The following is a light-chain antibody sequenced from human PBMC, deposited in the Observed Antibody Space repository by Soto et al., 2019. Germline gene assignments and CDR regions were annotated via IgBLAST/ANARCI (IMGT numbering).Light chain of an antibody. J-gene: IGKJ2*01. CDR2: DAS. V-gene: IGKV1-5*01. Sequence: DIQMTQSPSSLSASVGDRVTITCQASQTIRSWLAWYQQKPGKPPKLLIYDASSLESGVPSRFSGSGSGTEFTITINSLQPDDFATYYCQQYRSYLYTFGQGTKLEIK. CDR1: QTIRSW. CDR3: QQYRSYLYT.